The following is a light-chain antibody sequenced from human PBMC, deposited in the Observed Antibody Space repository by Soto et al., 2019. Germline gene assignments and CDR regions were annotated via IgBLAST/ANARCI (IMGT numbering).Light chain of an antibody. J-gene: IGKJ1*01. CDR3: QQRSNWPPWT. CDR2: DAS. V-gene: IGKV3-11*01. CDR1: QSVSSY. Sequence: EIVLTQSPATLSLSPGERANLSCRASQSVSSYLAWYQQKPGQAPRLLIYDASNRVTGIPARFSGSGSGTDFTLTISSLEPEDFAVYYCQQRSNWPPWTFGQGTKVEIK.